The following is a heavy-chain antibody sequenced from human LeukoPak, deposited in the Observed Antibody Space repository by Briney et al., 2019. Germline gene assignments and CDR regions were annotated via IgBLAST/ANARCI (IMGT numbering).Heavy chain of an antibody. CDR3: ARDSNYAQFDY. CDR2: INHSGST. CDR1: GGSFSGYY. Sequence: SETLSLTCAVYGGSFSGYYWSWIRQPPGKGLEWIGEINHSGSTNYNPSLKSRVTISVDTSKNQFSLRLSSVTAADTAVYYCARDSNYAQFDYWGQGTLVTVSS. V-gene: IGHV4-34*01. J-gene: IGHJ4*02. D-gene: IGHD1-7*01.